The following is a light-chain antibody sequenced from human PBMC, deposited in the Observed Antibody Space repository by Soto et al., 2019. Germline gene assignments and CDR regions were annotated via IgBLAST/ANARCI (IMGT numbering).Light chain of an antibody. J-gene: IGKJ1*01. CDR3: QQYNGYWT. V-gene: IGKV1-5*03. CDR2: EAS. Sequence: DIQMTQSPSTLSASVGDRVTITCRASQSISGSLAWYQQKPGKAPNLLIYEASNLKSGAPSRFSGSGSGTEYTITSSSLQPDDSASYYCQQYNGYWTFGQGTRVEIK. CDR1: QSISGS.